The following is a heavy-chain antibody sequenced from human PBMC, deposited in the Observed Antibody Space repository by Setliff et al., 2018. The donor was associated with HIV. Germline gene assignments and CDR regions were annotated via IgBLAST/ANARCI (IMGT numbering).Heavy chain of an antibody. CDR3: ARPYSSSSYYYYHMDV. J-gene: IGHJ6*03. D-gene: IGHD6-6*01. CDR1: GYSISSGYY. CDR2: IHYTGSS. Sequence: SETLSLTCAVSGYSISSGYYWGWIRQPPGKGLEWIGYIHYTGSSNYNPSLKRRVTISVDPSRNQFSLKLNSVTAADTAVYYCARPYSSSSYYYYHMDVWGKGTAVTVSS. V-gene: IGHV4-38-2*01.